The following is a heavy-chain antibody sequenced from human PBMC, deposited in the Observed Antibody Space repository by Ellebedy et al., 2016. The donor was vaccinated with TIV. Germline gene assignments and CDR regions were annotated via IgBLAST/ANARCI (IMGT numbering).Heavy chain of an antibody. CDR2: IYYSGST. CDR3: ARHLYYDSSGSFDY. J-gene: IGHJ4*02. CDR1: GGSISSYY. D-gene: IGHD3-22*01. Sequence: GSLRLSCTVSGGSISSYYWSWIRQPPGKGLEWIGYIYYSGSTNYNPSLKSRVTISVDTSKNQFSLKLSSVTAADTAVYYCARHLYYDSSGSFDYWGQGTLVTVSS. V-gene: IGHV4-59*08.